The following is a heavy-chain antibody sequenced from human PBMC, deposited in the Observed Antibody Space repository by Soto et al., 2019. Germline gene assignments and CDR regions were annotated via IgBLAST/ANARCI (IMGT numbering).Heavy chain of an antibody. CDR2: IYYSGST. V-gene: IGHV4-59*01. J-gene: IGHJ5*01. D-gene: IGHD2-2*01. CDR3: ASSEIVVVPAAILCPEINWFAS. Sequence: SETLSLTCTVYGGSISRYYWSWIRQPPGKGLEWIGYIYYSGSTNYNPSLKSRVTISVDTSKNQFSLKLSSVTAADTAVCYCASSEIVVVPAAILCPEINWFASWGQGTLVTVSA. CDR1: GGSISRYY.